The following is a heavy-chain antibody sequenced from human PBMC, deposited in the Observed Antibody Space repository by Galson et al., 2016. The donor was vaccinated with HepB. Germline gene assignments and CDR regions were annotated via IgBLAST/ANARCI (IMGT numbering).Heavy chain of an antibody. CDR1: SFSINSGGYY. D-gene: IGHD3-16*01. V-gene: IGHV4-31*03. J-gene: IGHJ6*03. CDR3: ARDGGGTPGYYYYMDV. Sequence: TLSLTCTVSSFSINSGGYYWTWIRQQPGKGLEWIGNIYYSGRTDYNPSLESRVTISIDTSKNYFSLRLTSVTAADTAVYYCARDGGGTPGYYYYMDVWGRGTTVAVSS. CDR2: IYYSGRT.